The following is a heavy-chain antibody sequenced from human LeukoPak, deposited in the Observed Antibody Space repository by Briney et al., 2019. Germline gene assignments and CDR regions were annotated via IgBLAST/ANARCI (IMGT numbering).Heavy chain of an antibody. Sequence: SETLSLTCTVSGYSISSGYYWGWIRQPPGKGLEWIGYIYSSGSTNYNPSLKSRVTISVDTSKNQFSLKLSSVTAADTAVYYCAKSGSGSGGDLVRDWGQGTLVTVSS. V-gene: IGHV4-61*01. CDR1: GYSISSGYY. J-gene: IGHJ4*02. CDR2: IYSSGST. CDR3: AKSGSGSGGDLVRD. D-gene: IGHD2-15*01.